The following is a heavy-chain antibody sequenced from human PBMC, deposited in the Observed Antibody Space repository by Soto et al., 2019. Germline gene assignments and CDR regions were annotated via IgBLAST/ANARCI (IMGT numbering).Heavy chain of an antibody. CDR2: IYPGDSDT. D-gene: IGHD3-16*01. J-gene: IGHJ6*03. V-gene: IGHV5-51*01. Sequence: GESLKISCKGSGYSFTSYWIGWVRQMPGKGLEWMGIIYPGDSDTRYSPSFQGQVTISADKSISTAYLQWSSLKASDTAMYYCARQGAWHYYYYYMDVWGKGTTVTVS. CDR3: ARQGAWHYYYYYMDV. CDR1: GYSFTSYW.